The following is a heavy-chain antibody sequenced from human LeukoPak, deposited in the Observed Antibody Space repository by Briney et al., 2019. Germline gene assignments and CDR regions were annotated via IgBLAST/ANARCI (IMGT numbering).Heavy chain of an antibody. CDR1: GFTFSGSG. CDR3: ARARYGSGSYSWFGYYFDY. V-gene: IGHV3-73*01. J-gene: IGHJ4*02. D-gene: IGHD3-10*01. Sequence: GGSLRLSCAASGFTFSGSGIHWVRQAAGKGLEWVGRIRSKANSHATEYAESVKGRFSISRDDSKNRAFLQMNSLRAEDTAVYYCARARYGSGSYSWFGYYFDYWGQGTLVTVSS. CDR2: IRSKANSHAT.